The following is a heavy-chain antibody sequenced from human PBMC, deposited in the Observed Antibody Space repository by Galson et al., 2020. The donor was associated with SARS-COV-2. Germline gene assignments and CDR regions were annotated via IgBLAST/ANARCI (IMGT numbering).Heavy chain of an antibody. CDR3: AKGPNSYSSNWYGIDY. D-gene: IGHD6-13*01. CDR2: LTWNSGTI. J-gene: IGHJ4*02. V-gene: IGHV3-9*01. CDR1: GFTFDDYA. Sequence: GGSLRLSCAASGFTFDDYAMHWVRQGPGKGPEWVSGLTWNSGTIGYAGSVKGRFTISRDNAKNSLYLQMNSLTPEDTAFYYCAKGPNSYSSNWYGIDYWGQGTLVTVSS.